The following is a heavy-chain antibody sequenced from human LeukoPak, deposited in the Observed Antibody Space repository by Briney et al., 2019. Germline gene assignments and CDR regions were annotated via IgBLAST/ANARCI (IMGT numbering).Heavy chain of an antibody. Sequence: GGSLRLSCAASGFTFSSYWMSWVRQAPGKGLEWVANIKQDGSEKYYVDSVKGRFTISRDNAKNSLYLQMNSLRAEDTAVYYCASSRYYYDSSGYHFDYWGQGTLVTVSS. CDR1: GFTFSSYW. CDR3: ASSRYYYDSSGYHFDY. D-gene: IGHD3-22*01. V-gene: IGHV3-7*01. J-gene: IGHJ4*02. CDR2: IKQDGSEK.